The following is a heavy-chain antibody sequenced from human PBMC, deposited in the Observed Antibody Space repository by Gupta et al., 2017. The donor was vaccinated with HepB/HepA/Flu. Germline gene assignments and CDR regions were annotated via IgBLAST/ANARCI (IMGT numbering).Heavy chain of an antibody. CDR2: IYPGDSDT. CDR3: ATGGIRSTITWFDP. CDR1: GYSFTSSW. J-gene: IGHJ5*02. D-gene: IGHD1-14*01. V-gene: IGHV5-51*01. Sequence: EVQLVQSGAEAKKPGDSLKISCRGSGYSFTSSWIAWMRQMPGKGLEWMGIIYPGDSDTKYSPSFQGQVTISADKSISTAYLQWSSLKASDTAIYYCATGGIRSTITWFDPWGQGTLVTVSS.